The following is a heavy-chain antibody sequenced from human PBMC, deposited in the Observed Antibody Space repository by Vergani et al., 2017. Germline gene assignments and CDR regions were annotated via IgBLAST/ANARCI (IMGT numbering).Heavy chain of an antibody. V-gene: IGHV3-30*02. J-gene: IGHJ4*02. CDR2: KQFDGSNQ. D-gene: IGHD3-16*01. Sequence: QVQLVASGGGVVQRGGSLRLSCATSGFTLSNYDMQWIRQGPGKGLEFVAFKQFDGSNQYYADSVKGRFTLSRDFSKNTLYLQMNSLRTDDTATYYCAKHFRGWGIDYWGQGTQVIVSS. CDR1: GFTLSNYD. CDR3: AKHFRGWGIDY.